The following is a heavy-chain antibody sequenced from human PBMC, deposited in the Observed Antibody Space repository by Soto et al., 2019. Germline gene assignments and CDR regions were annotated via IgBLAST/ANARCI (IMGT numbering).Heavy chain of an antibody. CDR3: ASGSGYYYDSTSDIYYFVS. CDR2: ILPILGIA. Sequence: QVQLVQSGAEVKKPGSSVKVSCKASGGTFSSYTISWVRQSRGQGLEWMGRILPILGIAHYAQKFQGRVTITADKSTSTAYMELSSLRSDDTAVYFCASGSGYYYDSTSDIYYFVSWGKGTLVTVSS. V-gene: IGHV1-69*02. J-gene: IGHJ4*02. CDR1: GGTFSSYT. D-gene: IGHD3-22*01.